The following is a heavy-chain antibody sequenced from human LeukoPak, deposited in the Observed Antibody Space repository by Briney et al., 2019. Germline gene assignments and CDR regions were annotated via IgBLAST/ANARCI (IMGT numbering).Heavy chain of an antibody. Sequence: SVKVSCTASGGTFSSYAISWVRQAPGQGLEWMGGIIPIFGTANYAQKFQGRVTITADESTSTAYMELSSLRSEDTAVYYCARASMVGATMYYYYYMDVWGKGTTVTISS. CDR3: ARASMVGATMYYYYYMDV. V-gene: IGHV1-69*13. CDR2: IIPIFGTA. J-gene: IGHJ6*03. CDR1: GGTFSSYA. D-gene: IGHD1-26*01.